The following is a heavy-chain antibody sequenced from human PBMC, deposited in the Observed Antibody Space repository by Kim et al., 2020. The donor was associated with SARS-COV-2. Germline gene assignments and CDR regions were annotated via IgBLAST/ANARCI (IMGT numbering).Heavy chain of an antibody. Sequence: ASVKVSCKASGYTFTSYHMHWVRQAPGQGLEWMAIINPSGGSTSYTYRFQGRVTVTSDTSTSTVYMGLSSLRSEDTAVYYCARGGSSTFSYSYFESWGQGTLVSVSS. CDR3: ARGGSSTFSYSYFES. CDR1: GYTFTSYH. V-gene: IGHV1-46*01. D-gene: IGHD6-13*01. J-gene: IGHJ4*02. CDR2: INPSGGST.